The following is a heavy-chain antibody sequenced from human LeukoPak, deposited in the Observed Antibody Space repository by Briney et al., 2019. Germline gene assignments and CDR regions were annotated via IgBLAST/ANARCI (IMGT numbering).Heavy chain of an antibody. CDR3: ARGGSGSYYDYSDY. Sequence: PGGSLRLSCAASGISFSRYWMHWVRQAPGKGLVWVSRMNSDGSSTNYADSVKGRFTISRDNAKNTLYLQMNSLRAEDTAVYYCARGGSGSYYDYSDYWGQGTLVTVSS. CDR1: GISFSRYW. V-gene: IGHV3-74*01. CDR2: MNSDGSST. J-gene: IGHJ4*02. D-gene: IGHD3-10*01.